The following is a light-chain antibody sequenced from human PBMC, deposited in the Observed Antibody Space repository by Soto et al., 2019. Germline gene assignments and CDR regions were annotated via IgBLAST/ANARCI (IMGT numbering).Light chain of an antibody. CDR3: SSYTSSTTYV. J-gene: IGLJ1*01. V-gene: IGLV2-14*01. CDR1: SSDVGGYNY. Sequence: QSALTQPASVSGSPGQSFTISCTGTSSDVGGYNYVSWYQQHPGKAPKLMIYDVNTRPSGVSNRFSGSKSANTASLTISGLQAEDEADYYCSSYTSSTTYVFGTGTKLTVL. CDR2: DVN.